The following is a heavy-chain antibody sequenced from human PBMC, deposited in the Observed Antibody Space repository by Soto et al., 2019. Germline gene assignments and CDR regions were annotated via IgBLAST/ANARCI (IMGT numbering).Heavy chain of an antibody. Sequence: SETLSLTCTVSGGSISSYYWSWIRQPPGKGLEWIGYIYYSGSTDYNPSLKSRVTISVDTSKNQFSLKLSSVTAADTAVYYCARRGYSGYDRYYYYYMDVWGKGTTVTVSS. CDR1: GGSISSYY. CDR3: ARRGYSGYDRYYYYYMDV. D-gene: IGHD5-12*01. J-gene: IGHJ6*03. CDR2: IYYSGST. V-gene: IGHV4-59*08.